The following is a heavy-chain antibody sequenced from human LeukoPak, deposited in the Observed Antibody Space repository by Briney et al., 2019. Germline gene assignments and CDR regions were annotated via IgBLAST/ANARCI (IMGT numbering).Heavy chain of an antibody. CDR1: GFTFSSYA. CDR3: AKFLDRSRYSSSWYPDEYFHH. CDR2: ISGSGGST. V-gene: IGHV3-23*01. D-gene: IGHD6-13*01. Sequence: GGSLRLSCAASGFTFSSYAMSWVRQAPGKGLEWVSAISGSGGSTYYADSVKGRFTISRDNSKNTLYLQMNSLRAEDTAVYYCAKFLDRSRYSSSWYPDEYFHHWGQGTLVTVSS. J-gene: IGHJ1*01.